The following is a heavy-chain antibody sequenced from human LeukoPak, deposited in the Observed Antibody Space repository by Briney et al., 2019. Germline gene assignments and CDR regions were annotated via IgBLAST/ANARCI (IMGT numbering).Heavy chain of an antibody. V-gene: IGHV3-23*01. Sequence: GRSLRLSCAASGFTFSSYAMHWVRQAPGKGLEWVSAISGSGGSTYYADSVKGRFTISRDNSKNTLYLQMNSLRAEDTAVYYCAKDSSGPNDYYDSSGYQASYFQHWGQGTLVTVSS. CDR2: ISGSGGST. D-gene: IGHD3-22*01. CDR1: GFTFSSYA. CDR3: AKDSSGPNDYYDSSGYQASYFQH. J-gene: IGHJ1*01.